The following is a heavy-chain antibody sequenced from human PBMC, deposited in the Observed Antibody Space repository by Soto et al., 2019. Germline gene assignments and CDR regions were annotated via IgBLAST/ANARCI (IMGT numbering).Heavy chain of an antibody. V-gene: IGHV1-2*02. CDR2: INPNSGGT. D-gene: IGHD3-22*01. CDR3: ARDRGRSGYVNWLDP. Sequence: GASVKVSCKASGYTFTGYYMHWVRQAPGQGLEWMGWINPNSGGTNYAQKFQGRVTMTRDTSISTAYMELSRLRSDDTAVYYCARDRGRSGYVNWLDPWGQGTLVTVYS. CDR1: GYTFTGYY. J-gene: IGHJ5*02.